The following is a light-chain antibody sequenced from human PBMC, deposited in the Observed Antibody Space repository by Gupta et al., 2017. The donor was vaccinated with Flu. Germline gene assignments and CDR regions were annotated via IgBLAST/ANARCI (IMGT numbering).Light chain of an antibody. CDR3: QQDSSYPYT. J-gene: IGKJ2*01. Sequence: DIQLTQSPSTLSASVGDRVTIACRASRSIRTWLAWYQHKPGQAPRLLIYKASTLESGVSSKFSGSGSETEFTLTINTLQPDDFATYYCQQDSSYPYTFGQGTKMQIK. V-gene: IGKV1-5*03. CDR2: KAS. CDR1: RSIRTW.